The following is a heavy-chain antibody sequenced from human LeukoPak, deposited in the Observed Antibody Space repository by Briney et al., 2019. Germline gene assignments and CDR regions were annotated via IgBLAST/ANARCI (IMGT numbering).Heavy chain of an antibody. CDR3: AREELLGAYYYYGMDV. Sequence: GGSLRLSCVASGFTFSSYWMHWVRQDPRKGLVWVSRINGDGRNINYADSVRGRFTISRDNAKNTLYLQMNTLRVEDTAVYYCAREELLGAYYYYGMDVWGQGTTVTVSS. V-gene: IGHV3-74*01. J-gene: IGHJ6*02. CDR1: GFTFSSYW. D-gene: IGHD1-26*01. CDR2: INGDGRNI.